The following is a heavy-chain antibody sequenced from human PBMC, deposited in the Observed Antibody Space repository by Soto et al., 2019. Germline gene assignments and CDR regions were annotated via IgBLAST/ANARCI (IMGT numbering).Heavy chain of an antibody. Sequence: EVQLLEAGGGLVQPGGSLRLSCAASGFTFSSYTMTWVRQAPGKGLEWISTITRSGDRTYYADSVKGRFTISRDNSMNTLYLQMNSLGAEDTAVYYCARWDTTHWADYWGQGTLVTVSA. V-gene: IGHV3-23*01. J-gene: IGHJ4*02. CDR1: GFTFSSYT. CDR3: ARWDTTHWADY. D-gene: IGHD1-26*01. CDR2: ITRSGDRT.